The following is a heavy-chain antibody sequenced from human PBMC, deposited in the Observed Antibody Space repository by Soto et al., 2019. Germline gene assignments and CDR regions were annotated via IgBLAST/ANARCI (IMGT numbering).Heavy chain of an antibody. CDR2: ISGSGDRT. D-gene: IGHD3-22*01. V-gene: IGHV3-23*01. CDR3: VKDDGGYPSTAPL. CDR1: GITISNYP. J-gene: IGHJ4*02. Sequence: EVQLLESGGGLVQPGGSLRLSCAASGITISNYPMSWVRQAPGKGLDWVSGISGSGDRTYYADSAKDRFTISKDISKNSLSLQLDSLGVEDTAVYFCVKDDGGYPSTAPLWGQGTLVTVSS.